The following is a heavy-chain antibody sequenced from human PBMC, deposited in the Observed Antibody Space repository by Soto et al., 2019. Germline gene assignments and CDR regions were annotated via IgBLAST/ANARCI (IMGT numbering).Heavy chain of an antibody. CDR2: ISSNGSNT. CDR3: ARDGLGYCSSPQQCAYSSGWYDNWFDP. CDR1: GFTFSSYA. V-gene: IGHV3-64*04. D-gene: IGHD6-13*01. J-gene: IGHJ5*02. Sequence: PGGSLRLSCAASGFTFSSYAMHWVRQAPGKGLEYVSAISSNGSNTYYADSVKGRFTISRDNSKNTLYLQMNSLRAEDTAVYYCARDGLGYCSSPQQCAYSSGWYDNWFDPWGQGTLVTVSS.